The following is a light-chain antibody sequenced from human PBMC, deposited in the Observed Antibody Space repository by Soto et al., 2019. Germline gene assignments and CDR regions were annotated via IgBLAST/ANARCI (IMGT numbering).Light chain of an antibody. CDR3: CPYAGSSFVV. J-gene: IGLJ2*01. CDR1: TSDIGSYDL. CDR2: EDT. V-gene: IGLV2-23*01. Sequence: QSVLTQPASVSGSPGQSITISCTGTTSDIGSYDLVSWYQQHPGKAPKLLIYEDTKRPSGISNRFSGSKSGNTAFLTISGLQAEDEADYHCCPYAGSSFVVFGGGTQLTVL.